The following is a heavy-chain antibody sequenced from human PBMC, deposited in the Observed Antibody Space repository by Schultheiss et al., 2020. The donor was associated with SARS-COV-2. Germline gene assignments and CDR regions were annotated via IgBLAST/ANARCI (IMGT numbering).Heavy chain of an antibody. V-gene: IGHV3-48*03. J-gene: IGHJ5*02. CDR3: ARCGIAAAGTSDH. CDR2: ISSSGSTI. CDR1: GFTFSSYE. Sequence: GGSLRLSCAASGFTFSSYEMNWVRQAPGKGLEWVSYISSSGSTIYYADSVKGRFTISRDNAKNSLYLQMNSLRAEDTAVYYCARCGIAAAGTSDHWGQGTLVTVSS. D-gene: IGHD6-13*01.